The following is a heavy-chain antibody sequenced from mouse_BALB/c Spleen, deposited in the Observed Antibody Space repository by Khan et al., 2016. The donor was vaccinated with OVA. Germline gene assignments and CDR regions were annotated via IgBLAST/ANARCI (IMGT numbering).Heavy chain of an antibody. J-gene: IGHJ4*01. D-gene: IGHD2-14*01. Sequence: QIQLVQSGPELKKPGETVQISCKASGFTFTNYGMNWVKQAPGKDLKWMGWINTYTGEPTFADDFKGRFAFSLETSASTAYLQINSLKNEDPATYFCARVGYNGTMDCWGQGTSVTVSS. CDR2: INTYTGEP. V-gene: IGHV9-3-1*01. CDR1: GFTFTNYG. CDR3: ARVGYNGTMDC.